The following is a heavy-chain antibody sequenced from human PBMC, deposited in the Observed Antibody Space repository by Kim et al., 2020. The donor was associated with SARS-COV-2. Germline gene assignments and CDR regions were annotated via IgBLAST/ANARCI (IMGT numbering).Heavy chain of an antibody. CDR2: INTHSGGT. CDR1: GYTFTGYY. D-gene: IGHD3-22*01. CDR3: ARDLYYYDSSGYFDY. V-gene: IGHV1-2*06. J-gene: IGHJ4*02. Sequence: ASVKVSCKASGYTFTGYYMHWVRQAPVQGLEWMGRINTHSGGTNYAQKFQGRVTMTRDTPISTAYMELSRLRSDDTAVYYCARDLYYYDSSGYFDYWGQGALGTVSS.